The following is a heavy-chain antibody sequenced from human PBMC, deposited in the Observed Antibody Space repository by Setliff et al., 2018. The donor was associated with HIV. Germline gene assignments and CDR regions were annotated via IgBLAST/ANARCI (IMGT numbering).Heavy chain of an antibody. CDR3: ARGHMLITYYYYYYMDV. D-gene: IGHD3-10*02. Sequence: SETLSLTCTVSGGSISSSSYYWGWIRQPPGKGLEWIGSIYYSGSTYHNPSLKSRLTISVDTSKNQFSLKLSSVTAADTAVYYCARGHMLITYYYYYYMDVWGKGTTVTVSS. V-gene: IGHV4-39*07. CDR2: IYYSGST. J-gene: IGHJ6*03. CDR1: GGSISSSSYY.